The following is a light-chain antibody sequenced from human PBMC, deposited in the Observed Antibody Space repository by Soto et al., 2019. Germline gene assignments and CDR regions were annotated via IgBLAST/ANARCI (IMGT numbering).Light chain of an antibody. Sequence: DIELTQSPSSLSTYVGDRVTITCRASQSISSYLNWYQQKPGKAPKLLIYAASSLQSGVPSRFSGSGSGTEFTLTISSLQPDDFATYYCQQYNSYSPRTFGQGANVDI. V-gene: IGKV1-39*01. J-gene: IGKJ1*01. CDR3: QQYNSYSPRT. CDR1: QSISSY. CDR2: AAS.